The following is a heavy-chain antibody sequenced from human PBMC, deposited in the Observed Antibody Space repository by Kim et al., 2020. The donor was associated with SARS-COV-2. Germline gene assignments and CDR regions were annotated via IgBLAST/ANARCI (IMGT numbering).Heavy chain of an antibody. J-gene: IGHJ4*02. CDR2: IDSRGVGT. CDR1: GFTFSTSP. Sequence: GGSLRLSCSASGFTFSTSPMHWVRQAPGKGLEYVSAIDSRGVGTYYADSVKGRFTISRDNSKNTLYLQMSSLRAEDTAVYYCVKVYCDNRKCNRLENWGQGTLVTVSS. V-gene: IGHV3-64D*09. CDR3: VKVYCDNRKCNRLEN. D-gene: IGHD3-16*01.